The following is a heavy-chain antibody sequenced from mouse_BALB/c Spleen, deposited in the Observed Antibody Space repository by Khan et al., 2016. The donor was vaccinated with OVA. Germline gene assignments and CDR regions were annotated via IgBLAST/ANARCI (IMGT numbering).Heavy chain of an antibody. CDR2: INPSNDYT. J-gene: IGHJ3*01. V-gene: IGHV1-4*01. CDR1: GYTFTSYT. Sequence: QVQLQQSGAELARPGASLKMSCKASGYTFTSYTIHWVRQRPGLTLEWIGHINPSNDYTNYNQKFKDKATLIVDKSSSTAYMQLSSLTSEDSAVYYWVSEGAYHRSDGWFAYWGQGTLVTVSA. D-gene: IGHD2-14*01. CDR3: VSEGAYHRSDGWFAY.